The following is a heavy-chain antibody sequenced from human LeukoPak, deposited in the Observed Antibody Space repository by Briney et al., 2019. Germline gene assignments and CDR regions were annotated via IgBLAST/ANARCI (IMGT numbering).Heavy chain of an antibody. J-gene: IGHJ4*02. CDR1: GFTFSNYG. V-gene: IGHV3-7*01. CDR2: IKQDGSET. CDR3: ARDGEPAGFDY. Sequence: PGGSLRLSCAASGFTFSNYGMHWVRQAPGKGLEWVANIKQDGSETYYVDSVKGRFTISRDNAKNSLYLQMNSLRAEDTAVYYCARDGEPAGFDYWGQGTLVTVSS. D-gene: IGHD2-2*01.